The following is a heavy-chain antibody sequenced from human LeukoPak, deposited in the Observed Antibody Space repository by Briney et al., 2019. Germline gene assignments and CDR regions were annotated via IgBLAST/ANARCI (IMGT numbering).Heavy chain of an antibody. Sequence: GASVRVSCKASGYTFSDYGISWVRQAPGQGLEWMGWITAYNGNTNYAQNLQGRVTMTTDTSTSTAYMELRSLRSDDTAVYYCAREVPDYYGSGRPAVVDYWGQGTLVTVSS. CDR2: ITAYNGNT. CDR3: AREVPDYYGSGRPAVVDY. D-gene: IGHD3-10*01. CDR1: GYTFSDYG. V-gene: IGHV1-18*01. J-gene: IGHJ4*02.